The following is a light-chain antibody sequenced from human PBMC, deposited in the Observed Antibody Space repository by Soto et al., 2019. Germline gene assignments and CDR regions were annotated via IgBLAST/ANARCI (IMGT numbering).Light chain of an antibody. V-gene: IGLV2-11*01. CDR1: RSDVGGYNY. CDR2: DVN. J-gene: IGLJ3*02. Sequence: QSALTQPRSVSGSPGQSVTISCTGTRSDVGGYNYVSWYQQHPGKAPKLMIYDVNKRPSGVPERFSGSKSGNTASLTISGLQAEDEADYYCCSYAGSYTWVFGGRTKLTVL. CDR3: CSYAGSYTWV.